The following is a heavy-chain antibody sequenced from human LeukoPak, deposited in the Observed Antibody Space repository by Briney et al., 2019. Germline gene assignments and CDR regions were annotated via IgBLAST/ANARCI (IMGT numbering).Heavy chain of an antibody. Sequence: ASETLSLTCAVYGGSFSGYYWSWIRQPPGKGLEWIGEINHSGSTNYNPSLKSRVTISVDTSKSQFSLKLSSVTAADTAVYYCARFLWHRNWFDPWGQGTLVTVSS. CDR1: GGSFSGYY. CDR3: ARFLWHRNWFDP. D-gene: IGHD3-10*01. V-gene: IGHV4-34*01. J-gene: IGHJ5*02. CDR2: INHSGST.